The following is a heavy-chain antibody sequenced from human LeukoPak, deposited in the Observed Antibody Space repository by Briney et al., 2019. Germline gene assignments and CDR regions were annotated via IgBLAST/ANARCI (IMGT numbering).Heavy chain of an antibody. V-gene: IGHV4-59*11. J-gene: IGHJ5*02. D-gene: IGHD1-14*01. CDR3: ARGSTGQYDP. CDR1: GDSISGHY. Sequence: PSETLSLTCSVSGDSISGHYWSWIRQSPGKGLEWIGYVHNSGSSNSNPSLKSRVTTSVDTSKNQFSLKLSSVTAADTAVYYFARGSTGQYDPWGQGILVTVSS. CDR2: VHNSGSS.